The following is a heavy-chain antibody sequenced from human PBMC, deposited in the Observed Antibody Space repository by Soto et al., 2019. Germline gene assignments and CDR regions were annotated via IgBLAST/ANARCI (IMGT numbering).Heavy chain of an antibody. CDR1: GYTFTSYY. J-gene: IGHJ6*02. CDR2: INPSGGST. CDR3: ARITIFVVVITDYYYYGLDV. D-gene: IGHD3-3*01. Sequence: ASVKVSFKASGYTFTSYYMHWVRQAPGQGLEWMGIINPSGGSTSYAQKFQGRVTMTRDTSTSTVYMELSSLRSEDTAVYYCARITIFVVVITDYYYYGLDVWGQGTTVTVS. V-gene: IGHV1-46*01.